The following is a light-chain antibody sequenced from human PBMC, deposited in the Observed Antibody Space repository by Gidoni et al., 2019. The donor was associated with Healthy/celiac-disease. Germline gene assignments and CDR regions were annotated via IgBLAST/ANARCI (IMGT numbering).Light chain of an antibody. CDR1: QSISSW. V-gene: IGKV1-5*01. CDR2: DAS. J-gene: IGKJ4*01. Sequence: IQLTPSPSTLSASVGDRVTITCRASQSISSWLAWYQQKPGKAPKLLIYDASSLESGVPSRFSGSGSGTEFTLTISSLQPDDFATYYCQQYNSYPLTFGGGTKVEIK. CDR3: QQYNSYPLT.